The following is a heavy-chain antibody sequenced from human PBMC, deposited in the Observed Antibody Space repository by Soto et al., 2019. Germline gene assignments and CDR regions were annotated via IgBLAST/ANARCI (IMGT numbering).Heavy chain of an antibody. J-gene: IGHJ4*02. V-gene: IGHV3-30*18. D-gene: IGHD1-1*01. CDR3: AKWNGRFDY. Sequence: QVQLVESGGGVVQPGRSLRLSCAASGFTFSSYGMHWVRQAPGKGLEWVAVISYDGSYKYYADSVKGRFTTSRDKSKNTLYLQMNSLRAADTAVYYCAKWNGRFDYWGQGTLVTVSS. CDR2: ISYDGSYK. CDR1: GFTFSSYG.